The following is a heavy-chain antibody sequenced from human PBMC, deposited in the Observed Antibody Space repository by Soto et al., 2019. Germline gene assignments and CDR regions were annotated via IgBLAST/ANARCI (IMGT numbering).Heavy chain of an antibody. Sequence: QVQLVQSGAEVKKPGSSVKVYCKASGDTFSTYTITWVRQAPVQGLEWMGGIIPRSGTSNYAQKLQGRVTITADESTSTASMELSILRSEEKAVYYCAREGVVLAPSTVNSDHCYNAMDVLGQGTTVTVSS. D-gene: IGHD3-3*02. CDR1: GDTFSTYT. V-gene: IGHV1-69*12. CDR2: IIPRSGTS. J-gene: IGHJ6*02. CDR3: AREGVVLAPSTVNSDHCYNAMDV.